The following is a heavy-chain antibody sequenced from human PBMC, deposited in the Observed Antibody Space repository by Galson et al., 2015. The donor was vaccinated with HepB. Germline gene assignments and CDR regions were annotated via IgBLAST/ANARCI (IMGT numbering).Heavy chain of an antibody. V-gene: IGHV3-30*18. Sequence: SLRLSCAASGFTVSSYGMHWVRQAPGKGLEWVAVISYDGSNKYYADSVKGRFTIPRDNSKNTLYLQMNSLRAEDTAVYYCAKAPHVEMLDWYFDLWGRGTLVTVSS. CDR1: GFTVSSYG. J-gene: IGHJ2*01. D-gene: IGHD5-24*01. CDR3: AKAPHVEMLDWYFDL. CDR2: ISYDGSNK.